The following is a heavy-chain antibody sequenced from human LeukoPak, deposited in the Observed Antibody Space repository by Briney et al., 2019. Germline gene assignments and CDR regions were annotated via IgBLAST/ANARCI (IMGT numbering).Heavy chain of an antibody. V-gene: IGHV4-39*07. Sequence: SETLSLTCTVSGGSISSSSYYWGWIRQPPGKGLEWIGSIYYSGSTYYNPSLKSRVTISVDTSKNQSSLKLSSVTAADTAVYYCARVYYDSSGYPGWGQGTLVTVSS. CDR1: GGSISSSSYY. D-gene: IGHD3-22*01. CDR3: ARVYYDSSGYPG. J-gene: IGHJ4*02. CDR2: IYYSGST.